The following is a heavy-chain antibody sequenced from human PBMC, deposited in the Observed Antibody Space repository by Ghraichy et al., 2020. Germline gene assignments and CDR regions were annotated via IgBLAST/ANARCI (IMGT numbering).Heavy chain of an antibody. CDR1: GYTFTGYY. D-gene: IGHD3-10*01. J-gene: IGHJ3*02. CDR3: AMNSREYYDSGQYAFDI. CDR2: INPNSGAT. V-gene: IGHV1-2*02. Sequence: ASVKVSCKASGYTFTGYYIFWVRQAPGQGLEWMGWINPNSGATNYAQKFQGTVTMTRDTSITTAYMELSRLRSDDTAVYYCAMNSREYYDSGQYAFDIWGQGTMVTVSS.